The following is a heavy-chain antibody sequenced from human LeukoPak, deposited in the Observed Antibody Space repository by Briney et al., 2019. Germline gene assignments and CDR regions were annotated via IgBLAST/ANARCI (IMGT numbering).Heavy chain of an antibody. CDR1: GFTFSSYA. CDR2: INQAGSEQ. J-gene: IGHJ4*02. CDR3: AKDLYDFWSGGYYFDY. D-gene: IGHD3-3*01. Sequence: GGSLRLSCAASGFTFSSYAMSWVRQAPGKGLEWVANINQAGSEQYYVDSVKGRFTISRDNAKNSLYLQMNSLRAEDTAVYYCAKDLYDFWSGGYYFDYWGQGTLVTVSS. V-gene: IGHV3-7*01.